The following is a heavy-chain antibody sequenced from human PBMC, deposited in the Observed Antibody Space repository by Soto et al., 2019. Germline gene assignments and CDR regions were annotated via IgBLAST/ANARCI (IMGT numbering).Heavy chain of an antibody. D-gene: IGHD1-7*01. CDR2: INAGNGNT. J-gene: IGHJ3*02. CDR1: GYTFTSYA. Sequence: QVQLVQSGAEVKKPGASVKVSCKASGYTFTSYAMHWVRQAPGQRLEWMGWINAGNGNTKYSQKIQGRVTVTRDNSARKAYMELSSLRSEDTAVYYCASGLELRYAFDIWGQGTMVTVSS. V-gene: IGHV1-3*01. CDR3: ASGLELRYAFDI.